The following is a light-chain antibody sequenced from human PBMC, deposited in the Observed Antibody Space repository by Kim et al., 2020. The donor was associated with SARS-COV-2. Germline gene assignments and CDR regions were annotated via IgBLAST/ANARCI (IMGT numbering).Light chain of an antibody. CDR3: TSHSSTNTLL. V-gene: IGLV2-14*03. CDR1: STDIGAYEY. CDR2: DVN. Sequence: GQSIAVYCTGTSTDIGAYEYVCWYQQHPGRAPKLLIWDVNNRPSGISDRFSGSKSGNTASLTISGLQTEDEADYYCTSHSSTNTLLFGTGTKVTVL. J-gene: IGLJ1*01.